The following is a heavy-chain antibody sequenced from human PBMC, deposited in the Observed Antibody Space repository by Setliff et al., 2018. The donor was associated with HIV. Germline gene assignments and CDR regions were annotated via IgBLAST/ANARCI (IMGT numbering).Heavy chain of an antibody. CDR1: KFTFNSYG. Sequence: LRLSCAASKFTFNSYGMHWVRQALGKGLEWVAFISYDGNKKSYADSVRGRFTISRDNSNNTLFLQMSSLRGDDTALYYCARDPREQWGWDWYFDLWGRGTLVTVSS. CDR3: ARDPREQWGWDWYFDL. CDR2: ISYDGNKK. J-gene: IGHJ2*01. D-gene: IGHD6-19*01. V-gene: IGHV3-33*01.